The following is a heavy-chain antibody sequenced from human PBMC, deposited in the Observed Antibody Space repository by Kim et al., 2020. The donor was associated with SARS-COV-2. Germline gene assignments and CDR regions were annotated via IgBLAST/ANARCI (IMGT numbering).Heavy chain of an antibody. D-gene: IGHD2-2*01. V-gene: IGHV4-39*01. CDR2: IYYSGST. Sequence: SETLSLTCTVSGGSISSSSYYWGWIRQPPGKGLEWIGSIYYSGSTYYNPSLKSRVTISVDTSKNQFSLKLSSVTAADTAVYYCARRSSTSHLVRFDPWGQGTLVTVSS. J-gene: IGHJ5*02. CDR1: GGSISSSSYY. CDR3: ARRSSTSHLVRFDP.